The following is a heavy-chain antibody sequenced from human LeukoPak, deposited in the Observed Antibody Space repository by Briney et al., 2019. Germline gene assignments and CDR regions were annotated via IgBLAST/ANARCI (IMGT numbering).Heavy chain of an antibody. CDR3: ASRELLTEGAFDI. Sequence: PSETLSLTCAVSGGSISSSNWWSWVRQPPGKGLEWIGEIYHSGSINYNPSLKSRVTISVDKSKNQFSLKLSSVTAADTAVYYCASRELLTEGAFDIWGQGTMVTVSS. CDR1: GGSISSSNW. J-gene: IGHJ3*02. CDR2: IYHSGSI. D-gene: IGHD1-26*01. V-gene: IGHV4-4*02.